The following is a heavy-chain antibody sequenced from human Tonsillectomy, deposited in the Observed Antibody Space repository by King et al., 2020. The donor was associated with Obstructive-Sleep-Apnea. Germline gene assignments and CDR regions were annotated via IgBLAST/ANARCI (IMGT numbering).Heavy chain of an antibody. CDR3: THIVAFDSSGYFYGETLHM. D-gene: IGHD3-22*01. J-gene: IGHJ3*02. Sequence: EVQLVESGGGLVKPGGSLTLSCAVSGLTFTDAWMSWVRQAPGRGLEWVGRIKSNAGGGTKDYAAPVKGRFTISRDDSKNTVFLQMSSLRSEDTAVYYCTHIVAFDSSGYFYGETLHMWGQGTKVTVSS. V-gene: IGHV3-15*01. CDR2: IKSNAGGGTK. CDR1: GLTFTDAW.